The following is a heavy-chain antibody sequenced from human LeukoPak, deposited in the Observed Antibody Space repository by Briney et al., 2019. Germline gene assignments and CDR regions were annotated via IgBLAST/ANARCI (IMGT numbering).Heavy chain of an antibody. CDR3: ARGELFCGGDCYGF. CDR1: GYTFTGYY. J-gene: IGHJ4*02. V-gene: IGHV1-2*02. CDR2: INPNSGGT. D-gene: IGHD2-21*01. Sequence: GASVKVSCKASGYTFTGYYMHWVRQAPGQGLEWMGWINPNSGGTNYAQKFQGRVTMTRDTSIGTAYMELSRLRSDDTAVYYCARGELFCGGDCYGFWGQGTLVTVSS.